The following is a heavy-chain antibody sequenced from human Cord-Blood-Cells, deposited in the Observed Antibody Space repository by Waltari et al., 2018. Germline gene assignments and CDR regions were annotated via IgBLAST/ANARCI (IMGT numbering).Heavy chain of an antibody. CDR1: GYSISSGYY. D-gene: IGHD2-2*01. Sequence: QVQLQESGPGLVKPSETLSLTCPVPGYSISSGYYWGWIQQPPGKGLEWIGSIYHSGSTYYNPSLKSRVTISVDTSKNQFSLKLSSVTAADTAVYYCAREAGSSPKMGWFDPWGQGTLVTVSS. CDR3: AREAGSSPKMGWFDP. J-gene: IGHJ5*02. CDR2: IYHSGST. V-gene: IGHV4-38-2*02.